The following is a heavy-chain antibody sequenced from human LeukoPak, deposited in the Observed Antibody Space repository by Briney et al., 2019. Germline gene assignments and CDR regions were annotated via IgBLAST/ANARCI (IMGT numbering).Heavy chain of an antibody. CDR1: GFTFSSYT. Sequence: GGSLRLSCAASGFTFSSYTMNWVRQAPGKGLEWVSSISSSSSYIYYADSVKGRFTISRDNAKNSLYLQMNSLRAEDTAVYYCARGEYSYGPLDYYYYMDVWGKGTPVTVSS. J-gene: IGHJ6*03. CDR2: ISSSSSYI. CDR3: ARGEYSYGPLDYYYYMDV. V-gene: IGHV3-21*01. D-gene: IGHD5-18*01.